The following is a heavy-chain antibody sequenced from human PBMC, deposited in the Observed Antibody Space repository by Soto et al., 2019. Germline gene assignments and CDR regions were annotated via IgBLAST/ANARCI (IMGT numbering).Heavy chain of an antibody. Sequence: EVQLLESGGGLVQPGGSLRLSCAASGFTFSSYAMSWVRQAPGKGREWVSAISGSGGSTYYADSVKGRFTISRDNSKNTLYLQMNSLRAEDTAVYYCAKLAGFGEFPGYYYYYMDVWGKGTTVTVSS. CDR3: AKLAGFGEFPGYYYYYMDV. J-gene: IGHJ6*03. CDR1: GFTFSSYA. D-gene: IGHD3-10*01. V-gene: IGHV3-23*01. CDR2: ISGSGGST.